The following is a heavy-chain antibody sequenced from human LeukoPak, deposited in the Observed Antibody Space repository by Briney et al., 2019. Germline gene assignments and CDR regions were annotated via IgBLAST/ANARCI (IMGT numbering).Heavy chain of an antibody. Sequence: GGSLRLSCAASGFTFSSYAMSWVRQAPGKGLEWVSAISGSGGSTYYADSVKGRFTSSRDNSKNTLDLQMDSLRAEDTAVYYRATLPSRIALADVYYFDYWGQGTLVTVSS. D-gene: IGHD6-19*01. CDR1: GFTFSSYA. CDR2: ISGSGGST. V-gene: IGHV3-23*01. CDR3: ATLPSRIALADVYYFDY. J-gene: IGHJ4*02.